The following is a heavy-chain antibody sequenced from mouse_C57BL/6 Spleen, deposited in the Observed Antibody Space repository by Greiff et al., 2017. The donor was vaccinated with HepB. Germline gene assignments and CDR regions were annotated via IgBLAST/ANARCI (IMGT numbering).Heavy chain of an antibody. CDR1: GFTFSSYT. V-gene: IGHV5-9*04. Sequence: EVQLVESGGGLVKPGGSLKLSCAASGFTFSSYTMSWVRQTPVKRLEWVATISGGGGNTYYPDSVKGRFTISRDNAKNTLYRQMRSLRSEDTAVYDCAGGMYHYEADWYFDVWGTGTTVTVAT. J-gene: IGHJ1*03. D-gene: IGHD2-4*01. CDR2: ISGGGGNT. CDR3: AGGMYHYEADWYFDV.